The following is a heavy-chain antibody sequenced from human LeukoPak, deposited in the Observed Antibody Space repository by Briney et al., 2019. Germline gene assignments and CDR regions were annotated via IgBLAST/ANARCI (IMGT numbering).Heavy chain of an antibody. V-gene: IGHV3-7*01. J-gene: IGHJ4*02. Sequence: GGSLRLSCAASGFTFFNYWMSWVRQAPGKGLEWVANINLEGSQKYYVDSLKGRFTISRDNANNLLYLQMNSLRAEDTAVYYCARDVDYANPRHDYWGQGTLVTVSS. D-gene: IGHD4/OR15-4a*01. CDR2: INLEGSQK. CDR1: GFTFFNYW. CDR3: ARDVDYANPRHDY.